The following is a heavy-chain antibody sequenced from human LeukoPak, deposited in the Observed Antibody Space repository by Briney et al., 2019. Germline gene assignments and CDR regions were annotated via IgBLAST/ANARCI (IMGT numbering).Heavy chain of an antibody. Sequence: GRSLRLSCAASGFTFSSYGMHWVRQAPGKGLEWVAVISYDGSNKYYADSVKGRFTISRDNSKNTLYLQMNSLRAEDTAVYYCAKVGGVAVAGDFDYWGQGTLVTASS. CDR2: ISYDGSNK. D-gene: IGHD6-19*01. J-gene: IGHJ4*02. CDR1: GFTFSSYG. V-gene: IGHV3-30*18. CDR3: AKVGGVAVAGDFDY.